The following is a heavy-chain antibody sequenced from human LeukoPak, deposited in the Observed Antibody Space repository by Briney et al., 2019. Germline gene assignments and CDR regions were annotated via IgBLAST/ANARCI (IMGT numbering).Heavy chain of an antibody. V-gene: IGHV4-38-2*02. CDR2: IYHSGST. Sequence: TSEALSLTCAVSGYSISSGYYWGWIRQPPGKGLEWIGSIYHSGSTYYNPSLKSRVTISVDTSKNQFSLKLSSVTAADTAVYYCARDYSYYGSGSYYCLFDPWGQGTLVTVSS. J-gene: IGHJ5*02. D-gene: IGHD3-10*01. CDR1: GYSISSGYY. CDR3: ARDYSYYGSGSYYCLFDP.